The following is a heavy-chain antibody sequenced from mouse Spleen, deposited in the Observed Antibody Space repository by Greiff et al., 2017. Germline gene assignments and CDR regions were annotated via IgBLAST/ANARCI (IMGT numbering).Heavy chain of an antibody. D-gene: IGHD2-4*01. CDR1: GYSITSGYD. V-gene: IGHV3-1*01. Sequence: EVQLVESGPGMVKPSQSLSLTCTVTGYSITSGYDWHWIRHFPGNKLEWMGYISYSGSTNYNPSLKSRISITHDTSKNHFFLKLNSVTTEDTATYYCARAMITTAWFAYWGQGTLVTVSA. J-gene: IGHJ3*01. CDR3: ARAMITTAWFAY. CDR2: ISYSGST.